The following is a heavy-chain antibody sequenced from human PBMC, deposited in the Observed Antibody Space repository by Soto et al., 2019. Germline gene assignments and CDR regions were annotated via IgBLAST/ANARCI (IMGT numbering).Heavy chain of an antibody. Sequence: SETLSLTCAVSGGSISSSNWWSWVRQPPGKGLEWIGEIYHSGSTNYNPSLKSRVTISVDTSKNQFSLKLSSVTAADTAVYYCASIAAAAAKYNWFDPWGQGTLVTVSS. CDR3: ASIAAAAAKYNWFDP. J-gene: IGHJ5*02. CDR1: GGSISSSNW. V-gene: IGHV4-4*02. CDR2: IYHSGST. D-gene: IGHD6-13*01.